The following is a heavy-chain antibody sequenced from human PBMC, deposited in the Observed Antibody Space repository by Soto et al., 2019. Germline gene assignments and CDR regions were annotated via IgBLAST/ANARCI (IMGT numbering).Heavy chain of an antibody. J-gene: IGHJ4*02. CDR1: GGSISSGGYY. V-gene: IGHV4-31*03. D-gene: IGHD2-21*02. CDR3: ARDSGTRAYCGGDCSVGGYFDY. CDR2: IYYSGST. Sequence: PSETLSLTCTVSGGSISSGGYYWSWIRQYPGKGLEWMGYIYYSGSTYYNPSLKSRVTISVDTSKNQFSLKLSSVTAADTAVYYCARDSGTRAYCGGDCSVGGYFDYWGQGTLVTVSS.